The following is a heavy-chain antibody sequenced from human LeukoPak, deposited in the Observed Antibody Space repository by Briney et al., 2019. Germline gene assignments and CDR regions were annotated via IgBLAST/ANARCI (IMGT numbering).Heavy chain of an antibody. Sequence: PGGSLRLSCAASGFTFSSYGMHWVRQAPGKGLEWVSYISSSGSTIYYADSVKGRFTIPRDNAKNSLYLQLSSLRAEDTAVYCCTRDFWTDYWGQGTLVTVSS. J-gene: IGHJ4*02. CDR1: GFTFSSYG. V-gene: IGHV3-48*04. D-gene: IGHD3/OR15-3a*01. CDR3: TRDFWTDY. CDR2: ISSSGSTI.